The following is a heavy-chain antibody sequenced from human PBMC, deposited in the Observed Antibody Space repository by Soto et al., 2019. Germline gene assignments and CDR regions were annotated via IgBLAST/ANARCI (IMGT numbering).Heavy chain of an antibody. D-gene: IGHD3-10*01. J-gene: IGHJ6*02. CDR1: GFIFSNYA. V-gene: IGHV3-23*01. CDR2: ISGSGGST. Sequence: PGGSLRLSCAASGFIFSNYAMNWVRQAPGKGLEWVSAISGSGGSTYYADSVKGRFTISRDNSKNTLYLQMNSLRAEDTAVYYCAREIVTMVRGVIRKNYYYYGMDVWGQGTTVTVSS. CDR3: AREIVTMVRGVIRKNYYYYGMDV.